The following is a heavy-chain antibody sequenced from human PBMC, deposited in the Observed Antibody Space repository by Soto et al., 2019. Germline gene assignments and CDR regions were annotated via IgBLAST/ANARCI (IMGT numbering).Heavy chain of an antibody. CDR1: GFSFNTTGGG. V-gene: IGHV2-5*02. CDR3: SHRAVLCSGGTCYSHPFDS. J-gene: IGHJ4*02. D-gene: IGHD2-15*01. CDR2: IYWDDDK. Sequence: SGPTLVNPTQTLTLACTFSGFSFNTTGGGVGWIRQPPGRPLEWLTIIYWDDDKRYSPSLKSRLTITKDTSKDQVVLTLTNMEPVDTGNYFCSHRAVLCSGGTCYSHPFDSWGKGTLVTVSS.